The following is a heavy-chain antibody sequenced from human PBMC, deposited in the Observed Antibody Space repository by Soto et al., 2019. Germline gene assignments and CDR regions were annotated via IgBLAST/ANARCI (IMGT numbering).Heavy chain of an antibody. J-gene: IGHJ4*02. Sequence: EVQLLESGGGLVQPGGSLRLSCAASGFTFSSYAMRWVRQAPVKGLEWVSAISGSGGSTYYADSVKGRFTISRDNSKTTLYLQMNSLRGEDTAVYYCARRGSGSYYDYWGQGTVVTVSS. CDR3: ARRGSGSYYDY. D-gene: IGHD1-26*01. V-gene: IGHV3-23*01. CDR2: ISGSGGST. CDR1: GFTFSSYA.